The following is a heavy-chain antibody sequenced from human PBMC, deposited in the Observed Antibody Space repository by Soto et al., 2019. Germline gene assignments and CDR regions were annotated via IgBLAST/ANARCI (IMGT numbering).Heavy chain of an antibody. Sequence: EVQLVETGGGLIQPGGSLRLTCDASGFTVATNYMSWVRQAPGKGLEWVSLINSAGTPYYADSVNGRFTVSRDTSKNTLYLQMSSLRVDDTAVYFCAGEKSTMIRGVRYGMDVWGQGTTVTVSS. CDR1: GFTVATNY. V-gene: IGHV3-53*02. CDR3: AGEKSTMIRGVRYGMDV. J-gene: IGHJ6*02. CDR2: INSAGTP. D-gene: IGHD3-10*01.